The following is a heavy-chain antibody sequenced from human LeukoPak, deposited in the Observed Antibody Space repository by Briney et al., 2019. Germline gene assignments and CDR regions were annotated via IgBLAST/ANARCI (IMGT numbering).Heavy chain of an antibody. CDR3: AREFQRGWDY. V-gene: IGHV1-2*02. D-gene: IGHD3-10*01. CDR2: IYPNSGGT. J-gene: IGHJ4*02. Sequence: GASVKVSCKTSGYTFTGYFMHRVRQAPGQGLEWMGWIYPNSGGTNYAPKFQGRVTMTRDTSISTAYMELSRLQSDDTAVYYCAREFQRGWDYWGQGTLVPVSS. CDR1: GYTFTGYF.